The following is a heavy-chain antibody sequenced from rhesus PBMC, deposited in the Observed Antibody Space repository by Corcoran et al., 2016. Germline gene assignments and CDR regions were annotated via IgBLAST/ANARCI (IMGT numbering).Heavy chain of an antibody. CDR3: ARGGSWTENSLDV. D-gene: IGHD3-3*01. V-gene: IGHV4-73*01. J-gene: IGHJ5-2*02. CDR1: GGSISGYY. Sequence: QVKLQQWGEGLVKPSETLSLTCAVYGGSISGYYWSWIRQPPGKGLEWIGNMDGNSASTKYNPSPKNRVTSSKYKSKNQCSRKRSAVTSADTAVYDCARGGSWTENSLDVWGRGVLGTVSS. CDR2: MDGNSAST.